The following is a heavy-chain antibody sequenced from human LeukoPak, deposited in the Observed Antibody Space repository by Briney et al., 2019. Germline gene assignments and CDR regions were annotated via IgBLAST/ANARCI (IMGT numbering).Heavy chain of an antibody. V-gene: IGHV4-61*02. CDR2: IYTSGST. CDR1: GGSISSGSYY. J-gene: IGHJ6*03. D-gene: IGHD6-19*01. CDR3: ARTPLIAVAGSYYMDV. Sequence: SETLSLTCTVSGGSISSGSYYWSWIWQPAGKGLEWIGRIYTSGSTNYNPSLKSRVTISVDTSKNQFSLKLSSVTAADTAVYYCARTPLIAVAGSYYMDVWGKGTAVTVSS.